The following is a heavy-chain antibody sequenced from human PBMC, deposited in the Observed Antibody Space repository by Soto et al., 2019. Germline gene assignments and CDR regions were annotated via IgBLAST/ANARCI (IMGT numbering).Heavy chain of an antibody. J-gene: IGHJ6*02. CDR3: ARDLDDSSAYYPRSYGMDV. V-gene: IGHV1-3*01. D-gene: IGHD3-22*01. CDR1: GYTFTSYA. Sequence: ASVKVSCKASGYTFTSYAMHWVRQAPGQRLEWMGWINAGNGNTKYSQKFQGRVTITRDTSASTAYMELSSLRSEDTAVYYCARDLDDSSAYYPRSYGMDVWGQGTTVTVSS. CDR2: INAGNGNT.